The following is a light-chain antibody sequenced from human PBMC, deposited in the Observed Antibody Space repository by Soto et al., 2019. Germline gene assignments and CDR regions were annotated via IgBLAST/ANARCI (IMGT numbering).Light chain of an antibody. V-gene: IGKV3-15*01. CDR2: GAS. J-gene: IGKJ1*01. CDR3: QQYNSYST. CDR1: QSVHSN. Sequence: EIVMTQSPATLAISPGETATLSSRASQSVHSNLAWFQQHPGQAPRLLIYGASSRATGIPVRFSGSGSGTEFTLTISSLQPDDFATYYCQQYNSYSTVGQGTKVDIK.